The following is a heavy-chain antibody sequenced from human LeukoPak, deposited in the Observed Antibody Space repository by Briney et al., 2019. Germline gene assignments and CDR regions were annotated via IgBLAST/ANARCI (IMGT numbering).Heavy chain of an antibody. J-gene: IGHJ3*02. CDR1: GGSISSSSYY. Sequence: PSETLSLTCTVSGGSISSSSYYWGWIRQPPGKGLEWIGSIYYSGSTYYNPSLKSRVTISVDTSKNQFSLKLSSVTAADTAVYYCASRILSKGAFDIWGQGTLVTVSS. CDR3: ASRILSKGAFDI. D-gene: IGHD2-15*01. V-gene: IGHV4-39*07. CDR2: IYYSGST.